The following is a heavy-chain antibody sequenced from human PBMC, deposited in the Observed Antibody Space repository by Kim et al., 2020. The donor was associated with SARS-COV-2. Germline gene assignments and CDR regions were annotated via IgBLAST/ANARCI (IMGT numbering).Heavy chain of an antibody. J-gene: IGHJ4*02. Sequence: SETLSLTCAVYGGSFSGYYWSWIRQPPGKGLEWIGEINHSGSTNYNPSLKSRVTISVDTSKNQFSLKLSSVTAADTAVYYCARVPDSSGYYWGSFDYWGQGTLVTVSS. CDR3: ARVPDSSGYYWGSFDY. V-gene: IGHV4-34*01. CDR1: GGSFSGYY. CDR2: INHSGST. D-gene: IGHD3-22*01.